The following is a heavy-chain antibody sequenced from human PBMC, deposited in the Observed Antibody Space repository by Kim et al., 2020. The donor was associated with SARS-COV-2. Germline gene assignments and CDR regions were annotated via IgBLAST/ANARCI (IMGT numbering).Heavy chain of an antibody. V-gene: IGHV4-39*01. D-gene: IGHD3-22*01. Sequence: LKSRVTISVDTSKNQFSLELSSVTAADTAVYYCARGGAFYYDSSGYLFDYCGQGTLVTVSS. CDR3: ARGGAFYYDSSGYLFDY. J-gene: IGHJ4*02.